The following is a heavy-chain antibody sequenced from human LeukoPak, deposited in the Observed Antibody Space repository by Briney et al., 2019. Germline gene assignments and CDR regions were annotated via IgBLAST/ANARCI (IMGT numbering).Heavy chain of an antibody. Sequence: GGSLRLSCAASGFTFSTYAMSWVRQAPGKGLEWLSVISGSGSSTYYTDSVEGRFTISRDNSKNTLYLQMNSLRVEDTAAYYCVKRGYDSNGYYGYLDYWGQGTLVTVSS. J-gene: IGHJ4*02. D-gene: IGHD3-22*01. CDR2: ISGSGSST. V-gene: IGHV3-23*01. CDR3: VKRGYDSNGYYGYLDY. CDR1: GFTFSTYA.